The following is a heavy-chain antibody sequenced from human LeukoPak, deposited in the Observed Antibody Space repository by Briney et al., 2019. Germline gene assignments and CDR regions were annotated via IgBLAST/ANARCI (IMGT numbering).Heavy chain of an antibody. Sequence: GGSLRLSCVVSGFTFSSYGMHWVRQAPGKGLEWVAVISYDGSNKYYADSVKGRFTISRDTSKSTLYLQMNSLRAEDTAVYYCANRDAVAGTPPFDYWGQGTLVTVSS. D-gene: IGHD6-19*01. CDR1: GFTFSSYG. CDR3: ANRDAVAGTPPFDY. V-gene: IGHV3-30*18. CDR2: ISYDGSNK. J-gene: IGHJ4*02.